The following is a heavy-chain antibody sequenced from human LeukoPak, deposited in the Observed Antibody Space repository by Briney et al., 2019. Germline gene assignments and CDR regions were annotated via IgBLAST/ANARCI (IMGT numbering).Heavy chain of an antibody. CDR1: GYSISSGYY. J-gene: IGHJ3*02. D-gene: IGHD5-18*01. CDR2: IYHSGST. V-gene: IGHV4-38-2*02. Sequence: SETLSLTCTVSGYSISSGYYWGWIRQPPGKGLEWIGSIYHSGSTYYNPSLKSRVTISVDTSKNQFSLKLSSVTAADTAVYYCARVDTANGAFDIWGQGTMVTVSS. CDR3: ARVDTANGAFDI.